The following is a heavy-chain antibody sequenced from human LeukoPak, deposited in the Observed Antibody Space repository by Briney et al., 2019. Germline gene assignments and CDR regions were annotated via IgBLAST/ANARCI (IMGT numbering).Heavy chain of an antibody. D-gene: IGHD5-18*01. J-gene: IGHJ4*02. Sequence: ASVKVSCKASGYTFSGYYLNWVRQAPGQGLEWMGWINPNNDDTNYAQKFQGRVTMTRDMSISTAYMELSRLTSDDTAVYYCARRGSGYGYDYWGQGTLVTVSS. CDR2: INPNNDDT. V-gene: IGHV1-2*02. CDR3: ARRGSGYGYDY. CDR1: GYTFSGYY.